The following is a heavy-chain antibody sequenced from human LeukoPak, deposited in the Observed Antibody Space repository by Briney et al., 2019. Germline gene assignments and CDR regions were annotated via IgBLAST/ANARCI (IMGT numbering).Heavy chain of an antibody. CDR3: ARAPSGWPVDY. D-gene: IGHD6-19*01. Sequence: ASVKVSCKASGYTFTSYGISWVRQAPGQGLEWMGWMNPNSGNTGYAQKFQGRVTMTRNTSISTAYMELSSLRSEDTAVYYCARAPSGWPVDYWGQGTLVTVSS. V-gene: IGHV1-8*02. J-gene: IGHJ4*02. CDR2: MNPNSGNT. CDR1: GYTFTSYG.